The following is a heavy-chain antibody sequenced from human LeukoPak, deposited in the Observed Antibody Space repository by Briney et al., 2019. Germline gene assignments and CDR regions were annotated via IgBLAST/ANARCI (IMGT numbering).Heavy chain of an antibody. Sequence: SETLSLTCDVSGGSVTSTNWWTWFRQPPGKGLEWIGEVHLDGRTDYNPSLKSRLVMSADLPENHISLKLTSVTAADTAVYYCAREGGFYRPLDYSGQGTLVTVSS. CDR1: GGSVTSTNW. J-gene: IGHJ4*02. V-gene: IGHV4-4*02. CDR3: AREGGFYRPLDY. CDR2: VHLDGRT. D-gene: IGHD6-25*01.